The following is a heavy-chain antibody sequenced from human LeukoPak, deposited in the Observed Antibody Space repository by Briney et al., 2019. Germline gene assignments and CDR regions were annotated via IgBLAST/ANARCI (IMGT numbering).Heavy chain of an antibody. CDR3: ARPYSSGWDNWFDP. J-gene: IGHJ5*02. Sequence: GGSLRLSCAASGFTVSSNYMSWVRQAPGKGLEWVLSISRSGSYINYADSVKGRFTISRDNAKNSLYLQMNSLRAEDTAVYYCARPYSSGWDNWFDPWGQGTLVTVSS. V-gene: IGHV3-21*01. CDR2: ISRSGSYI. CDR1: GFTVSSNY. D-gene: IGHD6-19*01.